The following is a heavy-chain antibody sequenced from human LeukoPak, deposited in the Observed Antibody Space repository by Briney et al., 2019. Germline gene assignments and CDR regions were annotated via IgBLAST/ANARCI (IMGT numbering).Heavy chain of an antibody. CDR1: GGSISSGSYH. CDR3: ARLIYFYYYLDV. Sequence: SETLSLTCAVSGGSISSGSYHWCLIRQPPGKGLGWSGSIYYSGTTYYNPSLKSRVTISVDTSKNQFSLKLSSVTAADTALYYCARLIYFYYYLDVWGKGTTVTVSS. V-gene: IGHV4-39*01. J-gene: IGHJ6*03. CDR2: IYYSGTT.